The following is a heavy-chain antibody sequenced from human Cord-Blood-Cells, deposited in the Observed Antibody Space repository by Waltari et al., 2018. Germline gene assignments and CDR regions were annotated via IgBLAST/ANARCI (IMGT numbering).Heavy chain of an antibody. CDR2: FDPEDGET. D-gene: IGHD2-21*02. Sequence: QVQLVQSGAEVKKPGASVKVSCKVSGYTLTELSMHWVRQAPGKGLEWMGGFDPEDGETLYAPKFQGRVTMTEDTSTDTAYMELSSLRSEDTAVYYCATGLVRYCGGDCYSAFDIWGQGTMVTVSS. CDR3: ATGLVRYCGGDCYSAFDI. CDR1: GYTLTELS. V-gene: IGHV1-24*01. J-gene: IGHJ3*02.